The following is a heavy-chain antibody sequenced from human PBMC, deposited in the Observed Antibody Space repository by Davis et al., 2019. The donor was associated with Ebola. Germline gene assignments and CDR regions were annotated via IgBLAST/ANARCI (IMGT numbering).Heavy chain of an antibody. J-gene: IGHJ4*02. D-gene: IGHD6-6*01. CDR1: GFTFSSYG. V-gene: IGHV3-30*02. Sequence: GESLKISCAASGFTFSSYGMHWVRQAPGKGLEWVAFIRYDGSNKYYADSVKGRFTISRDNSKNTLYLQMNSLRAEDTAVYYCAKPKYTSSSYYFDYWGQGTLVTVSS. CDR3: AKPKYTSSSYYFDY. CDR2: IRYDGSNK.